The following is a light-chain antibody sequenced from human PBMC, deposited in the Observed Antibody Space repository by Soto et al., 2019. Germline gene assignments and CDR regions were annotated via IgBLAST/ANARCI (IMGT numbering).Light chain of an antibody. CDR1: QSVGSY. Sequence: EIVLTQSPGTLSLSPGERATLSCRASQSVGSYLTWYQQKPGQAPRLLIYGASSRATGIPDRFSGSGSGTDFTLTITRLEPGDFAVYYCQQYDSSPRTFGQGT. J-gene: IGKJ2*01. V-gene: IGKV3-20*01. CDR2: GAS. CDR3: QQYDSSPRT.